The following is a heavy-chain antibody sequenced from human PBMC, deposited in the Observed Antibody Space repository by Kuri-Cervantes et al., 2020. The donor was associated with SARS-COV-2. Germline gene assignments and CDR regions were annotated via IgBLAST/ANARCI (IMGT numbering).Heavy chain of an antibody. CDR1: GFTFSSYA. J-gene: IGHJ6*02. Sequence: GGSLRLSCAASGFTFSSYAMSWVRQVPGKGLEWVSAISGSGGSTYYADSVKGRFTISRDNSKNTLYLQMNSLRAEDTAVYYCAKEGFKDYYYYGMDVWSQGTMVTVSS. V-gene: IGHV3-23*01. CDR3: AKEGFKDYYYYGMDV. CDR2: ISGSGGST.